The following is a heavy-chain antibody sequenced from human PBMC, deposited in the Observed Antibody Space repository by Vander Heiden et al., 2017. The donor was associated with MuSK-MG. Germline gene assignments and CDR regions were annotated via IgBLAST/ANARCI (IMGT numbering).Heavy chain of an antibody. V-gene: IGHV4-31*03. CDR3: VRDDYEDYGVGY. D-gene: IGHD4-17*01. CDR1: GASVSNDY. CDR2: IYYSGGT. Sequence: QVQLQESGPGLVKPSQTLSLTCTVSGASVSNDYWSWFRQRPGKGLEWIGYIYYSGGTFYTPSLRSRVIISIDTSKNQVSLRLDSVTAADTAIYDCVRDDYEDYGVGYWGQGTLVTVSS. J-gene: IGHJ4*02.